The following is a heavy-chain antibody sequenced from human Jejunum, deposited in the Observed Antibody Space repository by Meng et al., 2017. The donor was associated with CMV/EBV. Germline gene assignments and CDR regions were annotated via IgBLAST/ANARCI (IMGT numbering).Heavy chain of an antibody. CDR1: GFFSNYW. CDR2: IKADGSEK. D-gene: IGHD4-11*01. CDR3: AREGHYSNYIDF. J-gene: IGHJ4*02. Sequence: ASGFFSNYWISWVRQAPGKGLEWVANIKADGSEKYYVDSVKGRFTISRDNAKNSLFLQMNSLRVEDTAVYYCAREGHYSNYIDFWGQGTLVTVSS. V-gene: IGHV3-7*01.